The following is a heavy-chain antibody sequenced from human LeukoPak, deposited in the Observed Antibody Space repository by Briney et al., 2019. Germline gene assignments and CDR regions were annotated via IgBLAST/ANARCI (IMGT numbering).Heavy chain of an antibody. Sequence: GGSLRLSCAASGFTLSSYWMSWVRQAPGKGLEWVANIKQDGSEKYYVDSVKGRFTISRDNAKNSLYLQMNSLRAEDTAVYYCARGPVLTGSLLYYYYYMDVWGKGTTVTVSS. CDR2: IKQDGSEK. J-gene: IGHJ6*03. V-gene: IGHV3-7*01. CDR3: ARGPVLTGSLLYYYYYMDV. CDR1: GFTLSSYW. D-gene: IGHD3-9*01.